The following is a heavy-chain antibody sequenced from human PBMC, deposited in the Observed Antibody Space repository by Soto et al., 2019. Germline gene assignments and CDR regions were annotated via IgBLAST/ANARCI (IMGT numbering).Heavy chain of an antibody. CDR2: IWSDGSNK. V-gene: IGHV3-33*01. Sequence: GGSLRLSCAASGFTFSTYGMHWVRQAPGKGLEWVALIWSDGSNKYYADSVKGRFTISRDNAKNSLYLQMNSLRAEDTAVYYCARDQLYYNDISGRPLNAFDVWGQGTMVTVSS. J-gene: IGHJ3*01. CDR3: ARDQLYYNDISGRPLNAFDV. CDR1: GFTFSTYG. D-gene: IGHD3-22*01.